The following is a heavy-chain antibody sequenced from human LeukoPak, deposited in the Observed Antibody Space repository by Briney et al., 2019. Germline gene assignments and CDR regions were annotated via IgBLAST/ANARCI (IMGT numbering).Heavy chain of an antibody. D-gene: IGHD2-15*01. Sequence: SETLSLTCAVYGGSFSGYYWSWIRQPPGKGLEWIGEISHSGSTNYNPSLKSRVTISVDTSKNQFSLKLSSVTAADTAVYYCARARIFGYWGQGTLVTVSS. J-gene: IGHJ4*02. V-gene: IGHV4-34*01. CDR1: GGSFSGYY. CDR3: ARARIFGY. CDR2: ISHSGST.